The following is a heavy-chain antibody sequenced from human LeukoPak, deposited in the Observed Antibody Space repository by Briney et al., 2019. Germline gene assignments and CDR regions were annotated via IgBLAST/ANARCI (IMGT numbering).Heavy chain of an antibody. CDR3: ARRYFDY. J-gene: IGHJ4*02. Sequence: GGSLRLSCAASGFTLSTYWMHWVRQAPGKGLEWVANIRQDGSEKYCVDSVKGRFTISRDNAKNSLYLQMNSLRAEDTAVYYCARRYFDYWGQGTLVTVSS. CDR2: IRQDGSEK. CDR1: GFTLSTYW. V-gene: IGHV3-7*03.